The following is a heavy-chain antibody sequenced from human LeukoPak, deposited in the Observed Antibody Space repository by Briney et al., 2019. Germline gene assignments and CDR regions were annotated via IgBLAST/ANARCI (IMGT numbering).Heavy chain of an antibody. CDR2: ISGDGDAT. CDR3: AKDRGGYYGSGTSYYFYGMDV. Sequence: GGSLRLSCAASGFTFGQYAMHWVRQAPGRGLEWVAVISGDGDATHYVDSVKGRFSISRDQSRSSLHLQMDTLRTEDTALYYCAKDRGGYYGSGTSYYFYGMDVWGQGTTVIVSS. CDR1: GFTFGQYA. V-gene: IGHV3-43*02. D-gene: IGHD3-10*01. J-gene: IGHJ6*02.